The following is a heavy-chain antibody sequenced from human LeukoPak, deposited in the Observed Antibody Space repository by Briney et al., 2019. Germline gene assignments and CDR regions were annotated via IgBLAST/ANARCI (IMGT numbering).Heavy chain of an antibody. D-gene: IGHD2-2*01. V-gene: IGHV3-49*04. CDR1: GFTFGDYA. Sequence: PGRSLRLSCTASGFTFGDYAMSWVRQAPGKGLEWVAFIRSKAYGGTTEYAASVKGRFTISRDDSKSIAYLQMNRLKTEDTAVYYCTRDLCSSTSCYAPFDYWGQGTLVTVSS. CDR3: TRDLCSSTSCYAPFDY. CDR2: IRSKAYGGTT. J-gene: IGHJ4*02.